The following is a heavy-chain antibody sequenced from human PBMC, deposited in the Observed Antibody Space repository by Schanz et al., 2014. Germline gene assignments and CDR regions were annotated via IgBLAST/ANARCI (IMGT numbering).Heavy chain of an antibody. CDR3: ARHMGRLSSSRGNYFDY. D-gene: IGHD6-13*01. J-gene: IGHJ4*02. V-gene: IGHV4-39*01. CDR2: IYHSGST. CDR1: GGSISSSSYF. Sequence: QLQLQESGPGLVKPSETLSLTCTVSGGSISSSSYFWGWIRQPPGKGLEWIGSIYHSGSTYNNPPPRSGAPTPGDTSKTRSPRKVSSVTAADTALYYCARHMGRLSSSRGNYFDYWGQGTLVTVSS.